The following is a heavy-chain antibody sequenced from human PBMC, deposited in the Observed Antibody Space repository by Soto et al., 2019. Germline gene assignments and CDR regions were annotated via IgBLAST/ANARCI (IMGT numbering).Heavy chain of an antibody. CDR1: GGSISSGGYS. J-gene: IGHJ4*02. CDR3: ARGERQQQRDS. Sequence: SETLSLTCAVSGGSISSGGYSWTWIRQPPGKGLEWIGYIYHSASTYYNPSLKSRVVISVDKSKNQFFLKVTSVTAADTAVYFCARGERQQQRDSWGQGTLVTVSS. D-gene: IGHD6-13*01. V-gene: IGHV4-30-2*01. CDR2: IYHSAST.